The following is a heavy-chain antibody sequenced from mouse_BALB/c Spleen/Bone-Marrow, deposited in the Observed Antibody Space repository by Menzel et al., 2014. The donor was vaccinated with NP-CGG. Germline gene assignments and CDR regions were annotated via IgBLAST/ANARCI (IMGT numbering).Heavy chain of an antibody. J-gene: IGHJ4*01. CDR2: INPGSGGT. V-gene: IGHV1-54*01. Sequence: QVHVKQSGAELVRPGTSVKVSCKASGYAFTNYLIEWVKQRPGQGLEWIGVINPGSGGTNYNEKFKGKATLTADKSSSIGYMRLSSLTSADSAVYFCARSISAATAMDYWGQGTSVTVSS. CDR3: ARSISAATAMDY. CDR1: GYAFTNYL. D-gene: IGHD1-2*01.